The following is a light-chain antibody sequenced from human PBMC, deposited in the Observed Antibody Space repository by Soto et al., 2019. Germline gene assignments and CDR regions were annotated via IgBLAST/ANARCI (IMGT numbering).Light chain of an antibody. V-gene: IGKV1-5*01. CDR2: DAP. J-gene: IGKJ1*01. CDR1: QSISSW. Sequence: DIQMTQSPSTLSASVGDRVTITCRASQSISSWLAWYQQKPGKAPKLLIYDAPSLESGVPSRFSGSGSATEFTLTISSLQPDDFATYYCQQYSSYWTFGQGTKVDIK. CDR3: QQYSSYWT.